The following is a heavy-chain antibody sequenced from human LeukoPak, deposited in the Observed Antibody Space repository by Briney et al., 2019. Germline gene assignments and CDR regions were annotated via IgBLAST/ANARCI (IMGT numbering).Heavy chain of an antibody. CDR2: IIPIFGTA. Sequence: GASVKVSCKASGGTFSSYAISWVRQAPGQGLEWMGGIIPIFGTANYAQKFQGRVTITADKSTSTAYMELSSLRSEDTAVYYCARDGYSYGLDYWGQGTLVTVSS. CDR3: ARDGYSYGLDY. J-gene: IGHJ4*02. CDR1: GGTFSSYA. V-gene: IGHV1-69*06. D-gene: IGHD5-18*01.